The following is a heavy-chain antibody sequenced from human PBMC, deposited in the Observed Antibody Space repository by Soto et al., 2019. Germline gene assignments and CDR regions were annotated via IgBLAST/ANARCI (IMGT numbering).Heavy chain of an antibody. D-gene: IGHD3-3*01. CDR1: GVSISSGGYY. V-gene: IGHV4-31*03. CDR2: IYHSGTT. CDR3: ARDVLNVSWSGYESAY. Sequence: SETLSLTCTVSGVSISSGGYYWSWIRQHPGKGLEWIGYIYHSGTTDYNPSLKSRVTISVDTSKNQFSLKLTSVTAADTAVYYCARDVLNVSWSGYESAYWGQGTLVPVSS. J-gene: IGHJ4*02.